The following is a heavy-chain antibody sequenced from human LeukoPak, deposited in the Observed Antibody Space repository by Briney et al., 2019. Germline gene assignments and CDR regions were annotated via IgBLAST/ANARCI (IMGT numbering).Heavy chain of an antibody. CDR3: ARGEGRYSGYDSYYYYMDV. CDR1: GDSISGYY. V-gene: IGHV4-4*07. D-gene: IGHD5-12*01. CDR2: IYTSGGT. Sequence: SETLSLTCTVSGDSISGYYWSWIRQPAGKGLEWIGRIYTSGGTNYNPSLKSRVTKSVDKSKNQFSLKLSSVTAADTAVYYCARGEGRYSGYDSYYYYMDVWGTGTTVTVSS. J-gene: IGHJ6*03.